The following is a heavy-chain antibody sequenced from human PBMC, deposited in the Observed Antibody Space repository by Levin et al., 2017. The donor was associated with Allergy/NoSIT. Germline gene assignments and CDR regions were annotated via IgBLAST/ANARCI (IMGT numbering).Heavy chain of an antibody. D-gene: IGHD2-15*01. V-gene: IGHV4-39*07. J-gene: IGHJ5*02. CDR2: IHYSGTT. Sequence: SETLSLTCTVSGDSISGRSPFWGWVRQPPGTGLEWIASIHYSGTTYYNPSLKSRVTISADTSRTQFSLEVKSVTPADTAVYYCAKGGDQCSGGTCTVAGNNCFDPWGQGILVTVSS. CDR1: GDSISGRSPF. CDR3: AKGGDQCSGGTCTVAGNNCFDP.